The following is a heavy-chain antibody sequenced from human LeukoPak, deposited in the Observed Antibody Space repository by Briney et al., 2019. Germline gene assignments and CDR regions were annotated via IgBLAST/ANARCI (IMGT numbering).Heavy chain of an antibody. CDR3: AKGGGSSCYSPSDY. V-gene: IGHV3-23*01. CDR2: ISGSGTDT. Sequence: GGSLRLSCAASGFTFSSYAMSWVRQAPGKGLEWVSAISGSGTDTFYANSVKGRFTISRDNPKNTLYLQMNSLRAVDTAVYYCAKGGGSSCYSPSDYWGQGTLVTVSS. J-gene: IGHJ4*02. D-gene: IGHD2-15*01. CDR1: GFTFSSYA.